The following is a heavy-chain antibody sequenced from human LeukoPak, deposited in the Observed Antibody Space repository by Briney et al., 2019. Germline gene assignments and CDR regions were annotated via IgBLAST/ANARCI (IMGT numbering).Heavy chain of an antibody. CDR2: IYYSGST. V-gene: IGHV4-59*12. J-gene: IGHJ4*02. D-gene: IGHD2-2*01. Sequence: SETLSLTCTVSGGSISSYYWSWIRQPPGKGLEWIGYIYYSGSTNYNPSLKSRVTISVDRSKNQFSLKLSSVAAADTAVYYCARTIVVVPAPFDYWGQGTLVTVSS. CDR3: ARTIVVVPAPFDY. CDR1: GGSISSYY.